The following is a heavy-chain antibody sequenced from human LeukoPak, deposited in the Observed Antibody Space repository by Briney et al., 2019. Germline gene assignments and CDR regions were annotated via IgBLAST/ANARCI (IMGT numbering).Heavy chain of an antibody. CDR3: ARGRSDYVWGSYRYDRSQYYFDY. D-gene: IGHD3-16*02. V-gene: IGHV4-59*01. CDR1: GGSISSYY. J-gene: IGHJ4*02. CDR2: IYYSGST. Sequence: SETLSLTCTVSGGSISSYYWSWIRQPPGKGLEWIGYIYYSGSTNYNPSLKSRVTISVDTSKNQFSLKLSSVTAADTAVYYCARGRSDYVWGSYRYDRSQYYFDYWGQGTLVTVSS.